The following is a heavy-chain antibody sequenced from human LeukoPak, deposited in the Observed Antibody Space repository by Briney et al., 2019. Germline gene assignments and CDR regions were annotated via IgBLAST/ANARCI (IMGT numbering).Heavy chain of an antibody. CDR1: GGSISGSTYY. D-gene: IGHD3-16*01. V-gene: IGHV4-39*07. Sequence: PSETLSLTCTVSGGSISGSTYYWGWIRQTPGKGLEWIGSIYYSGSTYYNPSLKSRVTISVDTSKNQFSLKLSSVTAADTAMYYCAREKIGTGTVLGKDYYYMDVWGKGTTVTVSS. J-gene: IGHJ6*03. CDR3: AREKIGTGTVLGKDYYYMDV. CDR2: IYYSGST.